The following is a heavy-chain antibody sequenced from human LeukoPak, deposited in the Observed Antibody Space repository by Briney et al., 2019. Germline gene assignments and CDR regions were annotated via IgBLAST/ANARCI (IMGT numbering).Heavy chain of an antibody. V-gene: IGHV4-30-2*01. CDR1: GGSISSGGYS. Sequence: SETLSLTCAVCGGSISSGGYSWSWIRQPPGKGLEWIGYIYHSGSTYYNPSLKSRVTISVDRSKNQFSLKLSSVTAADTAVYYCAREADYWGQGTLVTVSS. J-gene: IGHJ4*02. CDR3: AREADY. CDR2: IYHSGST.